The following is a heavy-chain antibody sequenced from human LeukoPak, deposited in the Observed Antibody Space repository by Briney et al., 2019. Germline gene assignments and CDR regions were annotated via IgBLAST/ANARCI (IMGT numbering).Heavy chain of an antibody. Sequence: GGSLRLSCAASGFTFSRYAMHWVRLAPGKGLEWVASINHNGNVNYYVDSVKGRFTISRDNAKNSLYLQMSNLRAEDTAVYFCARGGGLDVWGQGATVTVSS. CDR1: GFTFSRYA. D-gene: IGHD3-16*01. CDR3: ARGGGLDV. V-gene: IGHV3-7*03. CDR2: INHNGNVN. J-gene: IGHJ6*02.